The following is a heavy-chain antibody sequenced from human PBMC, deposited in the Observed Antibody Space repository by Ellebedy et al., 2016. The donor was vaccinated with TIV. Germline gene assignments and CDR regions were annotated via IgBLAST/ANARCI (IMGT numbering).Heavy chain of an antibody. D-gene: IGHD4-23*01. CDR3: ARVGNYYGGKPSYYFDY. CDR2: IIPMFGKT. CDR1: GGIFSSYC. V-gene: IGHV1-69*13. Sequence: AASVKVSCKASGGIFSSYCLSWVRQAPGQGLEWMGGIIPMFGKTNYAQKFRGRVTITADGSTSTAYMELSSLGSEDTAVYYCARVGNYYGGKPSYYFDYWGQGTLVAVSS. J-gene: IGHJ4*02.